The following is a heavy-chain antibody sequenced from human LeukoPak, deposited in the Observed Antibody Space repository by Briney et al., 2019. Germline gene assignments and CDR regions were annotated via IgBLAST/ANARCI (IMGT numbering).Heavy chain of an antibody. CDR3: ARDRSADNWFDP. V-gene: IGHV3-66*01. D-gene: IGHD2-15*01. Sequence: GGSLTLSCAASGFTVSSTYMSWVREAPGKGLEWVSVIYSGGSTYYADSVKGRFTISRDNSKNTLYLQMNSLRAEDTAVYYCARDRSADNWFDPWGQGTLVTVSS. CDR2: IYSGGST. CDR1: GFTVSSTY. J-gene: IGHJ5*02.